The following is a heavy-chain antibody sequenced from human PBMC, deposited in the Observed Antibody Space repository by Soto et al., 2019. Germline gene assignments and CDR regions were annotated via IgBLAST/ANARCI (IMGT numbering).Heavy chain of an antibody. V-gene: IGHV1-18*01. CDR1: GYTFTSYG. CDR2: SSGYNGHT. D-gene: IGHD3-10*01. CDR3: ARDLITMVRGVILPYGMDV. J-gene: IGHJ6*02. Sequence: ASVKVSCKASGYTFTSYGISWVRQAPGQGLEWMGWSSGYNGHTDYAQKLQGRVTMTTDTSTSTGYMELRSLRSDDTAVYYCARDLITMVRGVILPYGMDVWGQGTTVTVSS.